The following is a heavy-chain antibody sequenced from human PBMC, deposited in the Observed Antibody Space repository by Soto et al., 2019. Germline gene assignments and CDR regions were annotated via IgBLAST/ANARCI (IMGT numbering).Heavy chain of an antibody. CDR3: ARGKRPDYYDSSGYYFLGLHAFDI. CDR1: GYTFTSYY. D-gene: IGHD3-22*01. V-gene: IGHV1-46*01. CDR2: INPSGGST. J-gene: IGHJ3*02. Sequence: ASVKVSCKASGYTFTSYYMHWVRQAPGQGLEWMGIINPSGGSTSYAQKFQGRVTMTRDTSTSTVYMELSSLRSEDTAVYYCARGKRPDYYDSSGYYFLGLHAFDICGQGTMVTVPS.